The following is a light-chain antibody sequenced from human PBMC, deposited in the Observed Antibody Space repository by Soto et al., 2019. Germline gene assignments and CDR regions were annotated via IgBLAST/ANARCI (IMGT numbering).Light chain of an antibody. Sequence: QSALTQPASVSGSPGQSITISCTGTSNDVGAYKYVSWYQQHPGKAPKLMIYEVSNRPSGVSNRFSGSKSGNTASLTISGLQAEDEADYYCSSYTSSSTLEVFGGGTQLTVL. CDR3: SSYTSSSTLEV. V-gene: IGLV2-14*01. CDR1: SNDVGAYKY. CDR2: EVS. J-gene: IGLJ2*01.